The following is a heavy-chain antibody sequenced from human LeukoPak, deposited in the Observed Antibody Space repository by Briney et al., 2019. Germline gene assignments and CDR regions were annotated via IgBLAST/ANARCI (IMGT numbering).Heavy chain of an antibody. J-gene: IGHJ6*03. Sequence: SETLSLTCTVSGGSISSYYWSWIRQPPGKGLEWIGYIYYSGSTNYNPSLKSRVTMSVDTSKNKFSLRLSSVTAADTAVYYCARDQITSSGYYMDVWGKGTTVTVSS. CDR1: GGSISSYY. V-gene: IGHV4-59*01. CDR3: ARDQITSSGYYMDV. CDR2: IYYSGST. D-gene: IGHD1-14*01.